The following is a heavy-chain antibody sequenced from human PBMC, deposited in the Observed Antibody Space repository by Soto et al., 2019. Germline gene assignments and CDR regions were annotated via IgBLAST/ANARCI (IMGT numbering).Heavy chain of an antibody. CDR3: ARGPAHFDTNGYAYWSDY. CDR1: GGSISTDGYN. V-gene: IGHV4-30-4*01. CDR2: LYYSGTS. D-gene: IGHD3-22*01. Sequence: PSETLSLTCTVSGGSISTDGYNWSWIRQTPGKCLEWIGYLYYSGTSFYNPSLKSRVTISGDTSKNQFSLSLTFVTAADTAVYFCARGPAHFDTNGYAYWSDYWGQGIPVTVYS. J-gene: IGHJ4*02.